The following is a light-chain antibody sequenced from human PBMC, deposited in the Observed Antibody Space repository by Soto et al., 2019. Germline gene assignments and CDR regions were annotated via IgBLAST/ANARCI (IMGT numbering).Light chain of an antibody. J-gene: IGKJ4*01. CDR1: QRITNY. Sequence: DIQMTQSPSSLSASVGDRVTITCRASQRITNYLNWYQQKPGRAPKLLIYAVSNLQSGVPSRFSGSGSGTDFTLTINSLQPEELAIYYCQQSYSTPPTFGGGTKVEIK. CDR2: AVS. CDR3: QQSYSTPPT. V-gene: IGKV1-39*01.